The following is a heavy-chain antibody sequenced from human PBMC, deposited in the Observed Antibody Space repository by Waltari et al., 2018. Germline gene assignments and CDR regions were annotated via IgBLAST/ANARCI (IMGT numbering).Heavy chain of an antibody. D-gene: IGHD6-13*01. CDR2: IYHSGST. V-gene: IGHV4-38-2*02. Sequence: QVQLQESGPGLVKPSETLSLTCAVSGYSISSGYYWGWIRQPPGKGLEWIGSIYHSGSTNYNPSLKSRVTISVDTSKNQFSLKLSSVTAADTAVYYCARDRGIAAAGPDYWGQGTLVTVSS. CDR3: ARDRGIAAAGPDY. CDR1: GYSISSGYY. J-gene: IGHJ4*02.